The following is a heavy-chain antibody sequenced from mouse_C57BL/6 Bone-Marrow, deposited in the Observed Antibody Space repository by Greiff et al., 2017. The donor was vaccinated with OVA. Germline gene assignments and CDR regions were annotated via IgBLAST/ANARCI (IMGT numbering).Heavy chain of an antibody. V-gene: IGHV1-59*01. CDR3: ARDGYGPY. CDR2: IDPSDSYT. J-gene: IGHJ3*01. CDR1: GYTFTSYW. D-gene: IGHD1-1*02. Sequence: QVQLQQPGAGLVRPGTSVKLSCKASGYTFTSYWMHWVKQRPGQGLEWIGVIDPSDSYTNYNQKFKGKATLTVDTSSSTAYMQLSSLTSEDSAVYYCARDGYGPYWGQGTLVTVSA.